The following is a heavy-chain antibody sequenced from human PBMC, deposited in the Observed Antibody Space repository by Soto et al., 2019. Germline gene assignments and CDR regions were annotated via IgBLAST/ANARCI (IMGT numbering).Heavy chain of an antibody. V-gene: IGHV3-72*01. CDR2: SRNKVNSYST. CDR1: GFTFSDHY. J-gene: IGHJ4*02. CDR3: VRSRNYYLDS. Sequence: EVQLVESGGGLVQPGGSLRLSCAASGFTFSDHYMDWVRQAPGKGLEWVGRSRNKVNSYSTEFAASVKGRFTISRDDSKNSLYLQMNSLKTEDTAVYFCVRSRNYYLDSWGQGTLVTVSS.